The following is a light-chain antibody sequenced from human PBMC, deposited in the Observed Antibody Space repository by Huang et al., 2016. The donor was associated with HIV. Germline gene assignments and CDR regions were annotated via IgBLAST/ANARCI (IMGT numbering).Light chain of an antibody. J-gene: IGKJ2*01. Sequence: EIVLTQSPGTLSLSPGERATLSCRASQSVGSSYLAWYQQKPGQAPRLLSYGASSRATGIPDRFSGSGSGADFTLTISRLEPEDFAVYYCQQYGSSPPYTFGQGTKLEIK. CDR3: QQYGSSPPYT. CDR1: QSVGSSY. CDR2: GAS. V-gene: IGKV3-20*01.